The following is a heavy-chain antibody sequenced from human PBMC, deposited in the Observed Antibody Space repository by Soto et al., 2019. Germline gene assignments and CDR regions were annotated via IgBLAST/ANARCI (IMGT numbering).Heavy chain of an antibody. V-gene: IGHV3-23*01. CDR1: GFTFRNYA. D-gene: IGHD1-26*01. J-gene: IGHJ5*02. CDR2: ISGSVSST. CDR3: AKDGWELLRGFDP. Sequence: EVQLLESGGGLVQPGGSLRLSCAASGFTFRNYAMSWVRQAPGKGLEWVAAISGSVSSTYHADSGKGRFTISRNHSKNPPYLQMSSLRAADTAVYYCAKDGWELLRGFDPWGQGTLVTVSS.